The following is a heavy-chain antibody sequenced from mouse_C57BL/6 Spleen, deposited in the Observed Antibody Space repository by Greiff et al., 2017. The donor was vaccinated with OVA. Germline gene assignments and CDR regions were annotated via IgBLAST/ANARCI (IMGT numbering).Heavy chain of an antibody. D-gene: IGHD1-1*01. CDR3: ARSVYYGTDFDY. CDR2: INPNNGGT. V-gene: IGHV1-18*01. J-gene: IGHJ2*01. Sequence: VQLQQSGPELVKPGASVTIPCKASGYTFTDYNMDWVKQSHGKSLEWIGDINPNNGGTIYNQKFKGKSTLTVDKSSSPAYMELRSLTSEDTAVYYCARSVYYGTDFDYWGQGTTLTVSS. CDR1: GYTFTDYN.